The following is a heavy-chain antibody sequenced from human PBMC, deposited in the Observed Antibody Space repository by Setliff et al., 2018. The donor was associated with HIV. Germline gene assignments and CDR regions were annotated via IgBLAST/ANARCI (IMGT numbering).Heavy chain of an antibody. V-gene: IGHV4-4*08. CDR3: SRAAYDAVDWLDP. J-gene: IGHJ5*02. Sequence: PSETLSLTCAVSSGSIVSYYWNWIRQPPGRGLEWIGYNHTSGRNKYNPSLKSRLTILVDTSKKQFTLRLTSVTAADTAVYYCSRAAYDAVDWLDPWGPGTRVTVSS. D-gene: IGHD1-1*01. CDR1: SGSIVSYY. CDR2: NHTSGRN.